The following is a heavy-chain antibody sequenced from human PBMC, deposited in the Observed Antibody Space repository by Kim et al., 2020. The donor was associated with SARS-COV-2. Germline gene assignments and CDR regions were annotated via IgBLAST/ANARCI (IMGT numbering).Heavy chain of an antibody. V-gene: IGHV1-18*04. CDR2: VSAYNGNT. J-gene: IGHJ1*01. Sequence: ASVKVSCKASGYTFTSYGIDWVRQTPGQGLEWMGWVSAYNGNTNYAENFQGRVTMTTDTSTSTAYMELRSLRSDDTAVYYCARDYCSRRSCFGSAYFQHWGQGTLVTVSS. CDR3: ARDYCSRRSCFGSAYFQH. D-gene: IGHD2-2*01. CDR1: GYTFTSYG.